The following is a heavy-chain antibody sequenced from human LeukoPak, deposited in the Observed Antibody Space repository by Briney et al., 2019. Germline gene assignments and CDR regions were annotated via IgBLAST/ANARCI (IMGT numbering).Heavy chain of an antibody. Sequence: ASVKVSCKVSGYTLTELSMHWVRQALGKGLEWMGGFDPEDGETIYAQKFQGRVTITADESTSTAYMELSSLRSEDTAVYYCARSGYGDYPELAYWYFDLWGRGTLVTVSS. J-gene: IGHJ2*01. CDR1: GYTLTELS. V-gene: IGHV1-24*01. CDR2: FDPEDGET. CDR3: ARSGYGDYPELAYWYFDL. D-gene: IGHD4-17*01.